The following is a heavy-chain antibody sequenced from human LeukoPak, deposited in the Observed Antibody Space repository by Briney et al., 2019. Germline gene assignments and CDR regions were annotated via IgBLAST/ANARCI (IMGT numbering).Heavy chain of an antibody. CDR2: IRYDGSNK. D-gene: IGHD3-16*01. CDR3: AKDRYDYVWGSYDEYYFDY. V-gene: IGHV3-30*02. Sequence: PGGSLRLSCAESGFTFSSYGMHWVRQAPGKGLEWVAFIRYDGSNKYYADSVKGRFTISRDNSKDTLYLQMNSLRAEDTAVYYCAKDRYDYVWGSYDEYYFDYWGQGALVTVSS. J-gene: IGHJ4*02. CDR1: GFTFSSYG.